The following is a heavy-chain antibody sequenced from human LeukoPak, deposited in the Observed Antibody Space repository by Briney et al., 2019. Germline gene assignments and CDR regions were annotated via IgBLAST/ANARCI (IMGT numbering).Heavy chain of an antibody. D-gene: IGHD2-15*01. CDR2: ISYDGSNK. Sequence: PGRSLRLSCAASGFTFSSYAMHWVRQAPGKGLEWVTVISYDGSNKYYADSVKGRFTISRDNSKNTLYLQMNSLRAEDTAVYYCASLVVPGPADCWGQGTLVTVSS. CDR1: GFTFSSYA. CDR3: ASLVVPGPADC. J-gene: IGHJ4*02. V-gene: IGHV3-30*04.